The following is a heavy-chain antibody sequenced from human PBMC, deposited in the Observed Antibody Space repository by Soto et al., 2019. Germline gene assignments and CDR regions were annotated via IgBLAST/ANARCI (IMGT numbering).Heavy chain of an antibody. CDR1: GFTFSSYS. D-gene: IGHD3-3*01. CDR2: ISSSSSTI. V-gene: IGHV3-48*01. CDR3: ARADLLGEYYDFWSGQARTIN. Sequence: GGSLRLSCAASGFTFSSYSMNWVRQAPGKGLEWVSYISSSSSTIYYADSVKGRFTISRDNAKNSLYLQMNSLRAEDTAVYYCARADLLGEYYDFWSGQARTINWGQGTLVTVSS. J-gene: IGHJ4*02.